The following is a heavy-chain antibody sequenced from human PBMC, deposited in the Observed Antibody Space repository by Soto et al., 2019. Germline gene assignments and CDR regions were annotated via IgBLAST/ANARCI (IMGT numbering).Heavy chain of an antibody. V-gene: IGHV3-21*01. CDR2: ISSSSSYR. Sequence: PGGSLRLSCAASGFTFSTYTMNWVRQAPGWGLEWVSSISSSSSYRYYTDSVKGRFTISRDNAKNSLYLQMNSLRAEDTAVYYCARVVDYYDPYYYYGMDVWGQGTTVTVSS. D-gene: IGHD3-22*01. CDR3: ARVVDYYDPYYYYGMDV. J-gene: IGHJ6*02. CDR1: GFTFSTYT.